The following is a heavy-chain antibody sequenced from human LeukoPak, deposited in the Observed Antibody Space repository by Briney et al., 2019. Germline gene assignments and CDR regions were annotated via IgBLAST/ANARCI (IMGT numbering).Heavy chain of an antibody. D-gene: IGHD1-26*01. CDR1: GFTFSSYA. Sequence: GGSLRLSCAASGFTFSSYAMSWVRQAPGKGLEWVSGISGSGGSSGGSTYYADSVKGRFTISRDNSKNTLYLQMNSLRAEDTAIYYCAKEYTGTFSPFPSYFDNWGQGTLVTVSS. CDR2: ISGSGGSSGGST. V-gene: IGHV3-23*01. CDR3: AKEYTGTFSPFPSYFDN. J-gene: IGHJ4*02.